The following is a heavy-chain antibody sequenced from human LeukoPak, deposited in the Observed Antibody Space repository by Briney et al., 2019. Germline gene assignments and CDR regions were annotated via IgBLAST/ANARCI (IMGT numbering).Heavy chain of an antibody. D-gene: IGHD5/OR15-5a*01. V-gene: IGHV4-39*01. CDR1: GDSISNKIYY. J-gene: IGHJ1*01. Sequence: SETLSLTCTVSGDSISNKIYYWGWIRQPPGKGLEWIGSLSSSGSVYYNPSLKSRVTVSIDTSKNQFSLRLTSVIAADTAVYYCARHAVVDVYPRYFQHWGQGTLITVSS. CDR3: ARHAVVDVYPRYFQH. CDR2: LSSSGSV.